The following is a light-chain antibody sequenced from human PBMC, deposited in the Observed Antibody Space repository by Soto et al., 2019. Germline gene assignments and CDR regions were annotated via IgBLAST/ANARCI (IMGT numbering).Light chain of an antibody. CDR3: AAWDDRVSGYV. J-gene: IGLJ1*01. CDR1: SSNIGINT. V-gene: IGLV1-44*01. Sequence: QSVLTQPPSASGTPGQRVTISCSGGSSNIGINTVNWYQHLPGTAPKLLMYNNNQRPSGVPDRVSASKSGTSASLAISGLRSEDEDDYYCAAWDDRVSGYVFGTGTKGTV. CDR2: NNN.